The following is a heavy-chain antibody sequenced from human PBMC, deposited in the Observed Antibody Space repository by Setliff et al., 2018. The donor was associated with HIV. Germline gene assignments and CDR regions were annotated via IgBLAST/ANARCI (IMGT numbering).Heavy chain of an antibody. J-gene: IGHJ4*02. CDR3: ASVARSGYYFQLDY. CDR1: GFTFSSYS. D-gene: IGHD3-22*01. V-gene: IGHV3-48*01. Sequence: GGSLRLSCAASGFTFSSYSMNWVRQAPGKGLEWVSYISSSSSTIYYADSVKGRFTISRDNAKNSLYLQMNSLRAEDTAVYYCASVARSGYYFQLDYWGQGTLVTVSS. CDR2: ISSSSSTI.